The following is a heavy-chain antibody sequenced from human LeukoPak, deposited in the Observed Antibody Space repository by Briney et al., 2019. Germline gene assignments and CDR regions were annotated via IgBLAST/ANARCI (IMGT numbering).Heavy chain of an antibody. CDR3: ATYCSSTSCFPYGMDV. CDR1: GFTFSSYW. D-gene: IGHD2-2*01. CDR2: INSDGSST. Sequence: PGGSLRLSCAASGFTFSSYWMHWVRQAPGKGLVWVSRINSDGSSTSYADSVKGRFTISRDNAKNTLYLQMNSLRAEDTAVYYCATYCSSTSCFPYGMDVWGQGTTVTVSS. J-gene: IGHJ6*02. V-gene: IGHV3-74*01.